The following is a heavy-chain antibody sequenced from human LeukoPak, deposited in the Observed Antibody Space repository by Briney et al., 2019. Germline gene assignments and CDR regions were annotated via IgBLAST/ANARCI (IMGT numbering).Heavy chain of an antibody. Sequence: GGSLRLSCAASGFTVSSNDMSWVRQAPGKGLEWVSVIYSGGSTYYADSVKGRFTISRDNSKNTLYLQMNSLRAEDTAVYYCARVRNPILVARRSSWFDPWGQGTLVTVSS. J-gene: IGHJ5*02. CDR3: ARVRNPILVARRSSWFDP. D-gene: IGHD2-15*01. CDR1: GFTVSSND. V-gene: IGHV3-66*01. CDR2: IYSGGST.